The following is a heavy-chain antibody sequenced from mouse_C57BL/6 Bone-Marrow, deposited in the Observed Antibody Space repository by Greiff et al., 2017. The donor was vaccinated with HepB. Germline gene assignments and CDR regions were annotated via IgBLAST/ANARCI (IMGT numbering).Heavy chain of an antibody. CDR2: IRSKSSNYAT. V-gene: IGHV10-3*01. Sequence: EVQLVESGGGLVQPKGSLKLSCAASGFTFNTYAMHWVRQAPGKGLEWVARIRSKSSNYATYYADSVKDRFTISRDDSQSMLYPQMNNLKTEDTAMYYCVRDGYYGSSYGDYWGQGTTLTVSS. D-gene: IGHD1-1*01. CDR3: VRDGYYGSSYGDY. J-gene: IGHJ2*01. CDR1: GFTFNTYA.